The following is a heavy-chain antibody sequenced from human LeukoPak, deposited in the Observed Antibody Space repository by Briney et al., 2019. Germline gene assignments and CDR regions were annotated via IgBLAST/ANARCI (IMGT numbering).Heavy chain of an antibody. CDR2: IGTSGSTI. CDR3: ARVYCSGGSCYSIDY. D-gene: IGHD2-15*01. Sequence: PGGSLRLSCAASGFTFSSYEMSWVRQAPGRGLEWVSCIGTSGSTIYYADSVKGRFTISRDNAKNLLYLEMNSLRAEDTAVYYCARVYCSGGSCYSIDYWGQGTLVTVSS. CDR1: GFTFSSYE. V-gene: IGHV3-48*03. J-gene: IGHJ4*02.